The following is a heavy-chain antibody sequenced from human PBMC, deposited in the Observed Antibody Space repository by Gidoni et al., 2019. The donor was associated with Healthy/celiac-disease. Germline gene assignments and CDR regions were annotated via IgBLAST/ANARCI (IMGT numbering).Heavy chain of an antibody. Sequence: QVQLVESGGGVVQPGRSLRLSCAASGFTFSSYGMHWVRQAPGKGLEWVAVIWYDGSNKYYADSVKGRFTISRDNSKNTLYLQMNSLRAEDTAVYYCAREAAAETYYYYGMDVWGQGTTVTVSS. CDR3: AREAAAETYYYYGMDV. CDR2: IWYDGSNK. J-gene: IGHJ6*02. D-gene: IGHD6-13*01. CDR1: GFTFSSYG. V-gene: IGHV3-33*01.